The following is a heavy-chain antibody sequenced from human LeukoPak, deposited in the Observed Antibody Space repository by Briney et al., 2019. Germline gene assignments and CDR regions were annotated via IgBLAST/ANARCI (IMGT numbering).Heavy chain of an antibody. CDR1: GFTFTTSA. V-gene: IGHV1-58*02. J-gene: IGHJ5*02. CDR3: ARHPTLSSAWYTWFDP. Sequence: SVKVSCKASGFTFTTSAIQWVRQARGQRLEWIGWIVVGSGNTNYAQRFQERVTITRDMSTSTAYMELSSLRSEDTAVYYCARHPTLSSAWYTWFDPWGQGTLVTVSS. CDR2: IVVGSGNT. D-gene: IGHD6-19*01.